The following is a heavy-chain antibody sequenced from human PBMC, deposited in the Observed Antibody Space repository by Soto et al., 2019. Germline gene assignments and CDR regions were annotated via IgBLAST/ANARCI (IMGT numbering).Heavy chain of an antibody. J-gene: IGHJ5*02. CDR1: GYTFTSYD. CDR3: TKASGAYLSFPWFDP. CDR2: MMPNSGNT. V-gene: IGHV1-8*01. Sequence: ASVKVSCKTSGYTFTSYDINWVRQATGQGLEWMGWMMPNSGNTGYAQKFQGRLTMTRDTSIGTAYMELSGLTSEDTAVYYCTKASGAYLSFPWFDPWGLGTLVTVSS. D-gene: IGHD3-16*02.